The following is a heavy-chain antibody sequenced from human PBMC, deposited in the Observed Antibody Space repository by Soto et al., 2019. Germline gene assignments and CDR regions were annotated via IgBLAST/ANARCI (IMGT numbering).Heavy chain of an antibody. CDR2: TRNKANSYTT. Sequence: EVQLVESGGGLVQPGGSLRLSCAASGFTFSDHYMDWVRQAPGKGLEWVGRTRNKANSYTTEYAASVKGRFTISRADSKNSLDLQMNSLKTEDTAVYYCARGSNSGSYYLDYCGMDVWGQGTTVTVAS. D-gene: IGHD1-26*01. V-gene: IGHV3-72*01. CDR1: GFTFSDHY. CDR3: ARGSNSGSYYLDYCGMDV. J-gene: IGHJ6*02.